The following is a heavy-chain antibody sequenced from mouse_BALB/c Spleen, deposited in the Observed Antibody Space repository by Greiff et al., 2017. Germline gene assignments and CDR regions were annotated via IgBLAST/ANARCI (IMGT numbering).Heavy chain of an antibody. CDR3: ARWGRDDDMDY. CDR1: GFTFSSFG. D-gene: IGHD3-3*01. Sequence: EVQGVESGGGLVQPGGSRKLSCAASGFTFSSFGMHWVRQAPEKGLEWVAYISSGSSTIYYADTVKGRFTISRDNPKNTLFLQMTSLRSEDTAMYYCARWGRDDDMDYWGQGTSVTVSS. CDR2: ISSGSSTI. V-gene: IGHV5-17*02. J-gene: IGHJ4*01.